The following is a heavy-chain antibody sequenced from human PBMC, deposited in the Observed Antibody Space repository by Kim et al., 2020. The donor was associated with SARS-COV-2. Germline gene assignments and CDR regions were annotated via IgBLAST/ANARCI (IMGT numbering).Heavy chain of an antibody. Sequence: GGSLRLSCAASGFTFSDYYMSWIRQAPGKGLEWVSYFSRSSSYKNNQASGKGGFTTSRDNARNPRYLQMNSLGAEDPPVYYCARHWFGDLPAWLDPWG. CDR3: ARHWFGDLPAWLDP. D-gene: IGHD3-10*01. CDR1: GFTFSDYY. CDR2: FSRSSSYK. J-gene: IGHJ5*02. V-gene: IGHV3-11*03.